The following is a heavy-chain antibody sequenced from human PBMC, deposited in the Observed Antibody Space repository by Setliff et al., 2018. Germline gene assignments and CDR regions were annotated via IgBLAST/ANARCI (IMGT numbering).Heavy chain of an antibody. V-gene: IGHV1-18*01. CDR2: ISAYTGNT. J-gene: IGHJ4*02. Sequence: ASVKVSCKASGYTFTNYGISWVRQAPGQGLEWMGWISAYTGNTYSAQEFQGRLTMTTDTSTTTAYMELRSLRSDDTAVYYCSRLVRYCTRTSCQRASGDDYWGQGTLVTVSS. D-gene: IGHD2-2*01. CDR3: SRLVRYCTRTSCQRASGDDY. CDR1: GYTFTNYG.